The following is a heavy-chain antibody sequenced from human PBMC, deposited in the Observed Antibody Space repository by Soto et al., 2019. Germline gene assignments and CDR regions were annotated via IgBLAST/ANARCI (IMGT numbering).Heavy chain of an antibody. V-gene: IGHV4-30-2*01. J-gene: IGHJ2*01. CDR1: GGSISSGGYS. Sequence: QLQLQESGSGLVKPSQTLSLTCAVSGGSISSGGYSWSWIRQPPGKGLEWIGYIYHSGSTYYNPSLKSLVTISVDRSKNQFSLKLSSVTAADTAVYYCARGGWYYYDSSGYYRNWYFDLWGRGTLVTVSS. CDR2: IYHSGST. CDR3: ARGGWYYYDSSGYYRNWYFDL. D-gene: IGHD3-22*01.